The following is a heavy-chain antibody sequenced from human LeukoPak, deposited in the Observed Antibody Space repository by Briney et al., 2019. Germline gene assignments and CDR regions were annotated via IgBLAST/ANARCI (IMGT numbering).Heavy chain of an antibody. J-gene: IGHJ4*02. CDR3: ARDYYDSSSYTNDY. CDR1: GYTFTSYD. V-gene: IGHV1-2*02. Sequence: ASVKVSCKASGYTFTSYDINWVRQAPGQGLEWMGWINPNSGGTNYAQKFQGRVTMTRDASISTAYMELSRLRSDDTAVYYCARDYYDSSSYTNDYWGQGTLVTVSS. CDR2: INPNSGGT. D-gene: IGHD3-22*01.